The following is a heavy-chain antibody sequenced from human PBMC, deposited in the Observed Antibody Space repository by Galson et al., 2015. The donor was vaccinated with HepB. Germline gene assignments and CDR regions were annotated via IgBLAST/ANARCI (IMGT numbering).Heavy chain of an antibody. D-gene: IGHD6-13*01. CDR1: GFTFSNYA. Sequence: SLRLSCAASGFTFSNYAMSWVRQAPGKGLEWVSGISGSGATTYYADSMKGRFTISRDNSKKTLYLQVSSLRAEDTAIYYCTKDYSSSSSSYYFDYWGQGTLVTVSS. CDR3: TKDYSSSSSSYYFDY. CDR2: ISGSGATT. J-gene: IGHJ4*02. V-gene: IGHV3-23*01.